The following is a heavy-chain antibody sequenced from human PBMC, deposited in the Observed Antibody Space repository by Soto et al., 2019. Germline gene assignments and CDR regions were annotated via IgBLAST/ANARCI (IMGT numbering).Heavy chain of an antibody. CDR3: VRGGWSIDY. J-gene: IGHJ4*02. V-gene: IGHV3-7*04. CDR1: GFTVNTYW. CDR2: IKPDGSEK. Sequence: EVQLGEFGGGLVQPGGSLRLSCEVSGFTVNTYWRSWVRQAPGKGLEWLARIKPDGSEKTYVDSVKGRFTVSRDNAKNSLYLQMSSLTPEDTAVYYCVRGGWSIDYWGQGTLVTVSS. D-gene: IGHD2-8*01.